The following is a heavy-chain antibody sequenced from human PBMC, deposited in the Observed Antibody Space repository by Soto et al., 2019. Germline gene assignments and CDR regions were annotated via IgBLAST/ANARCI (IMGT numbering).Heavy chain of an antibody. V-gene: IGHV1-18*01. CDR2: ISGYNGDT. CDR1: GYTFTIYG. Sequence: ASVKVSCKASGYTFTIYGMSWVRQAPVQGLEWMGWISGYNGDTNYAQKFQDRVSMTIDTSTGTAYMELRSLTSDDTAIYYCAKNGQPPYYYYGLDVWGQGTKVTVS. D-gene: IGHD2-8*01. J-gene: IGHJ6*02. CDR3: AKNGQPPYYYYGLDV.